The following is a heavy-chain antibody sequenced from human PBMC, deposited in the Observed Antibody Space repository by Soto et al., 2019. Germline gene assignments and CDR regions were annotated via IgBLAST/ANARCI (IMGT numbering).Heavy chain of an antibody. CDR3: ALINDCSRTDGYLASFDP. CDR1: GFSLSNARLG. J-gene: IGHJ5*02. Sequence: QVTLKESGPVVVKPTETLTLTCTVSGFSLSNARLGVSWIRQPPGKALEWLAHIFSNDEKSYSTSLSNRRTISKDTSKSQVVLTMTNVDPVDSGTYCCALINDCSRTDGYLASFDPWGQGTLVTVSS. CDR2: IFSNDEK. V-gene: IGHV2-26*01. D-gene: IGHD2-2*01.